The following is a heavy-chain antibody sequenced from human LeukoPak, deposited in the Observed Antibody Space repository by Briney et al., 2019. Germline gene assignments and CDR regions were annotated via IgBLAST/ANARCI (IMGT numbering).Heavy chain of an antibody. CDR3: ARHRSKWLQSSFDY. CDR2: INHSGST. CDR1: GGSFSGYY. V-gene: IGHV4-34*01. D-gene: IGHD5-24*01. Sequence: SETLSLTCAVYGGSFSGYYWSWIRQPPGKGLEWIGEINHSGSTNYNPSLKSRVTISVDTSKNQFSLKLSSVTAADTAVYYCARHRSKWLQSSFDYWGQGTLVTVSS. J-gene: IGHJ4*02.